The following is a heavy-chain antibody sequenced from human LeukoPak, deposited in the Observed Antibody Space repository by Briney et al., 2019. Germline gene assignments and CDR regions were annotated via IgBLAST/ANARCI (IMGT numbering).Heavy chain of an antibody. J-gene: IGHJ3*01. Sequence: GRSLRLSCAASGFSFDEYAMHWVRQAPGKGLEWVSGISWNSGSIEYAASVKGRFTISRDNAKNSLYLQMNSLRGGDTALYYCAKGNAGGNDAFDLWGQGTKVTVSS. CDR2: ISWNSGSI. CDR1: GFSFDEYA. D-gene: IGHD2-15*01. CDR3: AKGNAGGNDAFDL. V-gene: IGHV3-9*01.